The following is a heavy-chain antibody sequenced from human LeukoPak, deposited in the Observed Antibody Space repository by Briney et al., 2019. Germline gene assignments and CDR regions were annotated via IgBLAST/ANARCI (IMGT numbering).Heavy chain of an antibody. CDR3: ARGTTIFGVVKKTLDI. CDR2: INPSGGST. D-gene: IGHD3-3*01. J-gene: IGHJ3*02. CDR1: GYTFTSYY. Sequence: ASVKVSCKASGYTFTSYYMHWVRQAPGQGLEWMGIINPSGGSTSYAQKFQGRVTMTRDTSTSTVYMELSSLRSEDTAVYYCARGTTIFGVVKKTLDIWGQGTMVTVSS. V-gene: IGHV1-46*01.